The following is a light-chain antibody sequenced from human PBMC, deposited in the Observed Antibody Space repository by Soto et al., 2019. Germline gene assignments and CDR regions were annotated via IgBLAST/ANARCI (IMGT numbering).Light chain of an antibody. J-gene: IGKJ1*01. CDR2: GAS. V-gene: IGKV3-20*01. CDR1: QSVSSSY. Sequence: EIVLTQSPGTLSLSRRERATLSCRARQSVSSSYLAWYQQIPGQAPRLLIYGASSRATGIPDRFSGSGSGTDFTLTISRLETEDFAVYYCQQYGSSPGTFGQGTKVEIK. CDR3: QQYGSSPGT.